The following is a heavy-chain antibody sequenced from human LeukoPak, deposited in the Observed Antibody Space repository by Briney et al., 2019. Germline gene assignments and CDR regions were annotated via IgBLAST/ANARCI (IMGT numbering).Heavy chain of an antibody. Sequence: GSLRLSCAASGFTFSSYGMHWVRQAPGKGLQWVAVISYDGSNKYYADSVKGRFTISRENSKTTLYLKMNSLRAEDTAVYYCAKEVIVVVPAAIYYFDYWGQGTLVTVSS. V-gene: IGHV3-30*18. D-gene: IGHD2-2*01. CDR1: GFTFSSYG. CDR2: ISYDGSNK. J-gene: IGHJ4*02. CDR3: AKEVIVVVPAAIYYFDY.